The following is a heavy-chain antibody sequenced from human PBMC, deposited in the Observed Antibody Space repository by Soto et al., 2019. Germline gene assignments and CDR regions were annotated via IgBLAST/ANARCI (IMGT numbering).Heavy chain of an antibody. J-gene: IGHJ4*02. V-gene: IGHV1-18*01. CDR1: GYTFTSYG. CDR3: ARDLISTSRALSYCSGGSCSYFDY. Sequence: ASVKDSCKASGYTFTSYGISWVRQAPGQGLEWMGWISAYNGNTNYAQKLQGRVTMTTDTSTSTAYMELRSLRSDDTAVYYCARDLISTSRALSYCSGGSCSYFDYWGQGTLVTVSS. D-gene: IGHD2-15*01. CDR2: ISAYNGNT.